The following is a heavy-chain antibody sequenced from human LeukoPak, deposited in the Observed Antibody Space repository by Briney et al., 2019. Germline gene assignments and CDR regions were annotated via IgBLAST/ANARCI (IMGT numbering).Heavy chain of an antibody. D-gene: IGHD3-10*01. Sequence: SETQSLTCAVSGGSISSGGYSWSWIRQPPGKGLEWIGYIYHSGSTYYNPSLKSRVTISVDRSKNQFSLKLSSVTAADTAVYYCARERPRITMVRGVIVTLGAFDIWGQGTMVTVSS. J-gene: IGHJ3*02. CDR3: ARERPRITMVRGVIVTLGAFDI. CDR1: GGSISSGGYS. CDR2: IYHSGST. V-gene: IGHV4-30-2*01.